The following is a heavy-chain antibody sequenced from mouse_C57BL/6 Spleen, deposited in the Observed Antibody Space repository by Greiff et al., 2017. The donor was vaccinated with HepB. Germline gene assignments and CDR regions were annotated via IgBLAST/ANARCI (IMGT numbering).Heavy chain of an antibody. CDR1: GYTFTSYW. CDR3: SYYYGSSSVYFDY. J-gene: IGHJ2*01. V-gene: IGHV1-64*01. Sequence: QVQLQQPGAELVKPGASVKLSCKASGYTFTSYWMHWVKQRPGQGLEWIGMIHPNSGSTNYNEKFKSKATLTVDKSSSTAYMQLSSLTSEDSAVYYCSYYYGSSSVYFDYWGKGTTLTVSS. CDR2: IHPNSGST. D-gene: IGHD1-1*01.